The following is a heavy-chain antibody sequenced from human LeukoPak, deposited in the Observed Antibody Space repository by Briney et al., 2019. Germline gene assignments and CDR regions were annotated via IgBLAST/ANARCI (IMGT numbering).Heavy chain of an antibody. Sequence: SETLSLTCTVSGGSISSYYWSWIRQPPGKGLEWIGYIYYSGSTNYNPSLKSRVAISVDTSKNQFSLKLSSVTAADTAVYYCARSIAAAGTGWFDPWGQGTLVTVSS. V-gene: IGHV4-59*01. D-gene: IGHD6-13*01. CDR2: IYYSGST. CDR3: ARSIAAAGTGWFDP. J-gene: IGHJ5*02. CDR1: GGSISSYY.